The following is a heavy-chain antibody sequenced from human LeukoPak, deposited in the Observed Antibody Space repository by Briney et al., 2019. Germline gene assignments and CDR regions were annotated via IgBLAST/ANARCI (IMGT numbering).Heavy chain of an antibody. D-gene: IGHD3-22*01. V-gene: IGHV4-61*02. CDR1: GDSISSGDYY. J-gene: IGHJ4*02. CDR2: ISSSGST. Sequence: PSETLSLTCTVSGDSISSGDYYWSWIRQPAGKGLAWIGRISSSGSTNYNPSLKSRVTISGDTSKNQFSLRLSSVTAADTAVYYCARASYSYDINGWVPFDYWGQGTLVTVSS. CDR3: ARASYSYDINGWVPFDY.